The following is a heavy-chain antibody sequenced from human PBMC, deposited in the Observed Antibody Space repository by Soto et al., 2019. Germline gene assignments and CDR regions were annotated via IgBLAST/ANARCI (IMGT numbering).Heavy chain of an antibody. CDR2: VYHTGDT. CDR3: AREIVTAGGNNYFDP. Sequence: QVQLQESGPRLVKPSESLSLTCGVSGGTVASSHWWSWVRQSPGRGLEWIGNVYHTGDTNFNPSLQSRVTFSVDKSNNQFSLRLTSVTAADTDVYFCAREIVTAGGNNYFDPWGPGTLVTVSS. CDR1: GGTVASSHW. D-gene: IGHD2-21*02. V-gene: IGHV4-4*02. J-gene: IGHJ5*02.